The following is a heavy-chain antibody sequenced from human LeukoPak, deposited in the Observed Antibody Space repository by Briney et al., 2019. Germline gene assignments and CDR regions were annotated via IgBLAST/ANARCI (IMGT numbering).Heavy chain of an antibody. CDR2: ISYDGSNK. CDR1: GFTFSSYA. J-gene: IGHJ4*02. D-gene: IGHD6-19*01. Sequence: GGSLRLSCAASGFTFSSYAMHWVRPAPGKGLEWVAVISYDGSNKYYADSVKGRFTISRDNSKNTLYLQMNSLRAEDTAVYYCARDRHPYSSGWTIDYWGQGTLVTVSS. V-gene: IGHV3-30*04. CDR3: ARDRHPYSSGWTIDY.